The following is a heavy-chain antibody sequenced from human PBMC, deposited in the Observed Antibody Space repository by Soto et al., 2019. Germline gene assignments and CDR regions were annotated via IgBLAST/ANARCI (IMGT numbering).Heavy chain of an antibody. CDR2: ISSSSSYI. CDR1: GFTFSSYS. V-gene: IGHV3-21*01. D-gene: IGHD2-15*01. Sequence: GGSLRLSCAASGFTFSSYSMNWVRQAPGKGLEWVSSISSSSSYIYYADSVKGRFTISRDNAKNSLYLQMNSLRAEDTAVYYCARDEVVVVVAARELIPLDYWGQGTLVTVSS. CDR3: ARDEVVVVVAARELIPLDY. J-gene: IGHJ4*02.